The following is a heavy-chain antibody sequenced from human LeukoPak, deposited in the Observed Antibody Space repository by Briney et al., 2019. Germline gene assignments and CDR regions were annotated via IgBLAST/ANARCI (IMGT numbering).Heavy chain of an antibody. Sequence: GGSLRLSCAASGFTLSSYAMHWVRQAPGKGLEWVAVISYDGSNKYYADSVKGRFTISRDNSKNTLYLQMNSLRAEDTAVYYCARDRSSGYPVYWGQGTLVTVSS. D-gene: IGHD3-22*01. CDR3: ARDRSSGYPVY. CDR2: ISYDGSNK. J-gene: IGHJ4*02. V-gene: IGHV3-30-3*01. CDR1: GFTLSSYA.